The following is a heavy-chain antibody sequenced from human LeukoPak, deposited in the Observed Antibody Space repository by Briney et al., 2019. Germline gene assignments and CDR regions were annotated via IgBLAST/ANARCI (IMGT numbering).Heavy chain of an antibody. Sequence: SETLSLTCTVSGGSMSSYYWSWIRQPAGKGLEWIGRIYTSGSTNYNPSLKSRVTMSVDASKNQFSLKLSSVTAADTAVYYCARDNVNTAVVSPFDYWGQGTLVTVSP. J-gene: IGHJ4*02. CDR3: ARDNVNTAVVSPFDY. CDR1: GGSMSSYY. V-gene: IGHV4-4*07. CDR2: IYTSGST. D-gene: IGHD5-18*01.